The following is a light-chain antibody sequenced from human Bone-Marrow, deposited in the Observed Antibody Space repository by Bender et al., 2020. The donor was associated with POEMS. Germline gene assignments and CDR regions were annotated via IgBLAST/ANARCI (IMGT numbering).Light chain of an antibody. CDR1: ITDIGNYNL. CDR2: DVN. J-gene: IGLJ2*01. Sequence: QSVLTQPASVSGSPGQSITISCFGTITDIGNYNLVTWYQHYPGKAPKLIIRDVNKRPSGLSDRFSGSNSGNTATLTISGTQAMEEADYYCQAWDTSTVVFGGGTKLTVL. V-gene: IGLV2-14*02. CDR3: QAWDTSTVV.